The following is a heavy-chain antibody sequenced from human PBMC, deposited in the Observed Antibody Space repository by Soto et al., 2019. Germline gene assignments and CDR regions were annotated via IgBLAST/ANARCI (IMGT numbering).Heavy chain of an antibody. CDR1: RFTFRSYA. J-gene: IGHJ4*02. Sequence: GGSLRLSCAASRFTFRSYAMTWVRQAPGKGLEWVSGISASGGSTYYADSVKGRFTTSRDNSKNTLYLQMNSLRAEDTAVYYCAKQRGSNGYDYFDYWGQGALVTVSS. CDR3: AKQRGSNGYDYFDY. D-gene: IGHD5-12*01. V-gene: IGHV3-23*01. CDR2: ISASGGST.